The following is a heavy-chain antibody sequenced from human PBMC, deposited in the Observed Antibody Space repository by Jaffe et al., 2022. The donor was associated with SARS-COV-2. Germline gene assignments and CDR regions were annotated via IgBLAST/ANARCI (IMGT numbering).Heavy chain of an antibody. CDR1: GFTFSSYW. Sequence: EVQLVESGGGLVQPGGSLRLSCAASGFTFSSYWMHWVRQDPGKGLVWVSRINSDGSSVNYADSVQGRFTISRDNAKNTLYLQMNSLRAEDTAVYYCARDKGSGASYYYYYYMDVWGKGTTVTVSS. CDR3: ARDKGSGASYYYYYYMDV. CDR2: INSDGSSV. D-gene: IGHD3-10*01. J-gene: IGHJ6*03. V-gene: IGHV3-74*01.